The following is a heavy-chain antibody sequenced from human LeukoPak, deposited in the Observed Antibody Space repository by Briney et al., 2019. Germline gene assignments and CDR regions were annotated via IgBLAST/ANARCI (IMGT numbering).Heavy chain of an antibody. Sequence: ASVNVSCKTSGYSFINYGISWVRQAPGHGLEGMGWTSAYNGNTNYAQKFQGRVSMTTDTSTATAYMELRSLTSDDTAVYYCARGDWGGSYPFDNWGQGTLVTVSS. J-gene: IGHJ4*02. CDR2: TSAYNGNT. CDR1: GYSFINYG. CDR3: ARGDWGGSYPFDN. D-gene: IGHD1-26*01. V-gene: IGHV1-18*01.